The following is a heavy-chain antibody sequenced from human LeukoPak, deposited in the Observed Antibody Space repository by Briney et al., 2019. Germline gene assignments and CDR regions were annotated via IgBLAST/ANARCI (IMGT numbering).Heavy chain of an antibody. CDR1: GYSFTSYW. Sequence: GESPKISCKGSGYSFTSYWIGWVRQMPGKGLEWMGIIYPGDSDTRYSPSFQGQVTISAAKSISTAYLQWSSLKASDTAMYYCARQDRSWGGGFDYWGQGTLVTVSS. J-gene: IGHJ4*02. CDR2: IYPGDSDT. D-gene: IGHD6-13*01. V-gene: IGHV5-51*01. CDR3: ARQDRSWGGGFDY.